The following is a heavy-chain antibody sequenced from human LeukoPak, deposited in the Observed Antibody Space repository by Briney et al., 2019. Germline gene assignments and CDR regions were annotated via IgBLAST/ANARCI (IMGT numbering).Heavy chain of an antibody. Sequence: PSETLSPTCAVYGGSFSGYYWSWIRQPPGKGLEWIGEINHSGSTNYNPSLKSRVTISVDTSKNQFSLKLSSVTAADTAVYYCASGRDDFWSGYTQALYYFDYWGQGTLVTVSS. J-gene: IGHJ4*02. CDR1: GGSFSGYY. V-gene: IGHV4-34*01. CDR2: INHSGST. D-gene: IGHD3-3*01. CDR3: ASGRDDFWSGYTQALYYFDY.